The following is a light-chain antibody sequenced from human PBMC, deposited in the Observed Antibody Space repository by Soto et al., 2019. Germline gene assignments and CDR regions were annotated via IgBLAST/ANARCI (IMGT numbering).Light chain of an antibody. V-gene: IGLV2-14*02. CDR1: SSDVGSYNL. CDR2: EVS. Sequence: QSALTQPASVSGSPGQSITISCTGTSSDVGSYNLVSWYQQHPGKAPKLMIYEVSYRPSGVSNRFSGSKSGNTASLTISGLQAEDEADYYCSSYTSSTTVVFGGGTKLTVL. CDR3: SSYTSSTTVV. J-gene: IGLJ2*01.